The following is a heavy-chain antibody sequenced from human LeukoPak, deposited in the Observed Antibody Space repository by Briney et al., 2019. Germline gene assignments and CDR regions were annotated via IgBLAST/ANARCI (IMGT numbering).Heavy chain of an antibody. J-gene: IGHJ4*02. CDR2: ITRGGDYI. D-gene: IGHD3-9*01. V-gene: IGHV3-21*01. Sequence: PGGSLRLSCAASGFTFTDYGIHWVRQAPGKGLEWVSSITRGGDYIYYADSVKGRFTTSRDNAKNSLSLQLNSMRVEDTAVYYCARGHYDVLAASYKWTPDYWGQGTLVTVSS. CDR3: ARGHYDVLAASYKWTPDY. CDR1: GFTFTDYG.